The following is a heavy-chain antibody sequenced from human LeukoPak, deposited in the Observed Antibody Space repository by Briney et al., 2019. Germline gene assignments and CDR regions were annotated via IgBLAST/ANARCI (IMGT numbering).Heavy chain of an antibody. CDR1: GGSISSGGYY. D-gene: IGHD3-22*01. CDR3: ARESLEYYYDSSGYSSSFDY. CDR2: IYYSGST. V-gene: IGHV4-31*03. J-gene: IGHJ4*02. Sequence: KSSETLSLTCTVSGGSISSGGYYWSWIRQHPGKGLEWIGYIYYSGSTYHNPSLKSRVTISVDTSKNQFSLKLSSVTAADTAVYYCARESLEYYYDSSGYSSSFDYWGQGTLVTVSS.